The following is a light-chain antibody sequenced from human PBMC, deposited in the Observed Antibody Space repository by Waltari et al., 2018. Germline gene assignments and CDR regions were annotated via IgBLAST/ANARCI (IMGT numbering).Light chain of an antibody. J-gene: IGKJ3*01. CDR3: QQSYSTPVFT. CDR2: TAS. CDR1: ENIRKF. Sequence: DIQMTQSPASLSASVGERVTMTCRASENIRKFLNWYQQRPGEAPKLLIQTASNLRSGVPSRFSGSGSGTDFTLTISSLQPEDFATYFCQQSYSTPVFTFGPGTTVDVK. V-gene: IGKV1-39*01.